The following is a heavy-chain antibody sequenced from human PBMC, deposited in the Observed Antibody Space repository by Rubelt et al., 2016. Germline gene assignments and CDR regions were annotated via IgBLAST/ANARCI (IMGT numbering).Heavy chain of an antibody. Sequence: QVQLVQSGAEVKKPGASVKVSCKASGYTFTSYDINWVRQATGQGLEWMGWMNPNSGNTCYAQKFQGRVTMTRNTSISTAYLELGILGSEATAVYYCAVLSIASLGVVVYYYGMDVWGQGTTVTVSS. D-gene: IGHD3-3*01. CDR1: GYTFTSYD. CDR2: MNPNSGNT. V-gene: IGHV1-8*01. CDR3: AVLSIASLGVVVYYYGMDV. J-gene: IGHJ6*02.